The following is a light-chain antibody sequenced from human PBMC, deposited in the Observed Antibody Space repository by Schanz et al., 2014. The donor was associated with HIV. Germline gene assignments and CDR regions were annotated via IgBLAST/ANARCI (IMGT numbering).Light chain of an antibody. V-gene: IGKV1-17*01. CDR2: AAS. CDR1: QGIGND. J-gene: IGKJ1*01. CDR3: QQYHSYPPT. Sequence: DIQMTQSPSSLSASVGDRVTITCRASQGIGNDLGWYQQRPGKAPKRLIYAASTLQSGVPSRFVGGGSGTDFTRTVSCRQSDDFATYYCQQYHSYPPTFGQGTKVEIK.